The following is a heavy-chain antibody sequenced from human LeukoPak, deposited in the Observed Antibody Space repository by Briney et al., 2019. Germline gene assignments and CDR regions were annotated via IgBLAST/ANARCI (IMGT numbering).Heavy chain of an antibody. D-gene: IGHD6-19*01. CDR3: AKDSLPFVSGWYY. J-gene: IGHJ4*02. CDR2: ISGSGGST. CDR1: GFTFSSYA. Sequence: GGSLRLSCAASGFTFSSYAMSWVRQAPGKGLEWVSAISGSGGSTYYADSVKGRFTISRDNSKNMLYLQMNSLRAEDTAVYYCAKDSLPFVSGWYYWGQGTLVTVSS. V-gene: IGHV3-23*01.